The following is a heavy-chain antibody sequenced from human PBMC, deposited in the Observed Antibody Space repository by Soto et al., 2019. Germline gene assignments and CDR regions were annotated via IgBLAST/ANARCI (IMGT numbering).Heavy chain of an antibody. V-gene: IGHV1-46*01. CDR2: INPSGDSR. CDR3: ARDNSQNYGTPAASSLFHP. Sequence: ASVKVSCEASGFSFSDYFMHWVRQAPGQGLEWMGIINPSGDSRNYAQKFQGRVTITRDTSTSTVYMDLSSLRYEDTAVYYCARDNSQNYGTPAASSLFHPWGQGTPVTVAS. CDR1: GFSFSDYF. J-gene: IGHJ5*02. D-gene: IGHD2-15*01.